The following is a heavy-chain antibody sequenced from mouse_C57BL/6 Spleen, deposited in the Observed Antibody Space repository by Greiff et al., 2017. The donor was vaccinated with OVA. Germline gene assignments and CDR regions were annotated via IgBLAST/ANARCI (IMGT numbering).Heavy chain of an antibody. CDR2: ISSGGSYT. V-gene: IGHV5-6*01. D-gene: IGHD2-1*01. CDR3: ARHEDGNYRGYYYAMDY. J-gene: IGHJ4*01. Sequence: EVKLVESGGDLVKPGGSLKLSCAASGFTFSSSGMSWVRQTPDKRLEWVATISSGGSYTYYPDSVKGRFTISRDNAKNTLYLQMSSLKSEDTAMYYCARHEDGNYRGYYYAMDYWGQGTSVTVSS. CDR1: GFTFSSSG.